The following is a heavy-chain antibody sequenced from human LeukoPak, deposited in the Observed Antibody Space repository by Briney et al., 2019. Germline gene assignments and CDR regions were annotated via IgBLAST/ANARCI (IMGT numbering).Heavy chain of an antibody. CDR2: INTNTGNP. CDR1: GYTFTSYA. CDR3: ARDWGYSYGYYYYMDV. Sequence: ASVKVSCKASGYTFTSYAMSWVRQAPGQGLEWMGWINTNTGNPTYAQGFTGRFVFSLDTSVSTAYLQISSLKAEDTAVYYCARDWGYSYGYYYYMDVWGKGTTVTVSS. J-gene: IGHJ6*03. D-gene: IGHD5-18*01. V-gene: IGHV7-4-1*02.